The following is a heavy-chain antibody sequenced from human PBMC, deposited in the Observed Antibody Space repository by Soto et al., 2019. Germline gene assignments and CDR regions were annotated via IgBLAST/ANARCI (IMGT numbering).Heavy chain of an antibody. D-gene: IGHD4-17*01. CDR3: ARLLAVTTMGNYYYYMDV. CDR2: INHSGST. V-gene: IGHV4-34*01. Sequence: ASETLSLTCAVYGGSFSGYYWSWIRQPPGKGLEWIGEINHSGSTNYNPSLKSRVTISVDTSKNQFSLKLSSVTAADTAVYYCARLLAVTTMGNYYYYMDVWGRGTTVTVSS. J-gene: IGHJ6*03. CDR1: GGSFSGYY.